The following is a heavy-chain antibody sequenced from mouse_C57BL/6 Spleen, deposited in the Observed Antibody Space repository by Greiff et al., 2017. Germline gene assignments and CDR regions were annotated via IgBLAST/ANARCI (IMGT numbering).Heavy chain of an antibody. D-gene: IGHD2-2*01. V-gene: IGHV1-15*01. CDR3: TRYGYALDY. CDR1: GYTFTDYE. CDR2: IDPETGGT. Sequence: VQLQQSGAELVRPGASVTLSCKASGYTFTDYEMHWVKQTPVHGLEWIGAIDPETGGTAYNQKFKGKAILTADKSSSTAYMELRGLTSEDSDVYCCTRYGYALDYWGQGTTLTVSS. J-gene: IGHJ2*01.